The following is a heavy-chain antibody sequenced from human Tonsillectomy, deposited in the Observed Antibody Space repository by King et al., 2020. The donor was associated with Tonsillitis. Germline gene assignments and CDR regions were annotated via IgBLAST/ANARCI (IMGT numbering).Heavy chain of an antibody. CDR1: GFTFSNAW. V-gene: IGHV3-15*01. Sequence: VQLVESGGGLVKPGGSLRLSCAASGFTFSNAWMSWVRQAPGKGLEWVGRIKSKTDGGTTDYAAPVKGRFTIPRDDSKNTLYLQMNSLKTEDTAVYYCTKGLYCGGDCYSGAYWGQGTLVTVSS. CDR2: IKSKTDGGTT. D-gene: IGHD2-21*02. J-gene: IGHJ4*02. CDR3: TKGLYCGGDCYSGAY.